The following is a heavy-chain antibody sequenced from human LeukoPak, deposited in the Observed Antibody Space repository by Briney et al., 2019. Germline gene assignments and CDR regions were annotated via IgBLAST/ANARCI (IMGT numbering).Heavy chain of an antibody. CDR2: IYPGDSDT. D-gene: IGHD3-10*01. CDR1: GYSFSTYW. Sequence: GESLKISCKGSGYSFSTYWIGWVRQMPGKGLEWMGIIYPGDSDTRYNPSFQGQVTISADKSISTAYLQWSSLKASDTAMYYCARQEVVQGVIHHWGQGTLVTVSS. CDR3: ARQEVVQGVIHH. V-gene: IGHV5-51*01. J-gene: IGHJ5*02.